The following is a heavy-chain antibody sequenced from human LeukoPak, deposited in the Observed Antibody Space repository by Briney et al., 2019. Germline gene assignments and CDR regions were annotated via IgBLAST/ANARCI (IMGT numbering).Heavy chain of an antibody. CDR3: VRRHDY. J-gene: IGHJ4*02. CDR2: IYASGGA. Sequence: PGGSLRLSCVASGFDVNDNFMIWVRQAPGQGLGWISIIYASGGAYHSESVKGRFSAFRDTSKNTIFLQMNNLRADDTAMYYCVRRHDYWGQGTLVTVSS. V-gene: IGHV3-53*01. CDR1: GFDVNDNF.